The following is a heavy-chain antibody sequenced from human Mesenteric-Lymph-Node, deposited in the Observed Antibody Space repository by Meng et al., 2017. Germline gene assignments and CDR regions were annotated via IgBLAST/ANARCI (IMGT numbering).Heavy chain of an antibody. CDR1: GYPLTNYG. D-gene: IGHD1-26*01. CDR3: ARDGEWEGLGQHFDY. J-gene: IGHJ4*02. V-gene: IGHV1-3*01. Sequence: QVQLGQVGVEVKKPGASVKVSCKASGYPLTNYGLHWVRQAPGQRLEWMGWINAGKGNTNYSQSLQGRITITRDTSASTAYMELSSLRSEDTAVYYCARDGEWEGLGQHFDYWGQGTLVTVSS. CDR2: INAGKGNT.